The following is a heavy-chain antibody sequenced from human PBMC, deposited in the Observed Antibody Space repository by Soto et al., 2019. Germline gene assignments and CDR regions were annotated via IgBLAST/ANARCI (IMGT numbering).Heavy chain of an antibody. J-gene: IGHJ4*02. V-gene: IGHV4-61*01. Sequence: SETLSLTCTVSGGSVSSGSYYWSWIRQPPGKGLEWIGYIYYSGSTNYNPSLKSRVTISVDTSKNQFSLKLSSVTAADTAVYYCARSRGSGSYIDLFDYWGQGTLVTVSS. CDR1: GGSVSSGSYY. CDR2: IYYSGST. CDR3: ARSRGSGSYIDLFDY. D-gene: IGHD3-10*01.